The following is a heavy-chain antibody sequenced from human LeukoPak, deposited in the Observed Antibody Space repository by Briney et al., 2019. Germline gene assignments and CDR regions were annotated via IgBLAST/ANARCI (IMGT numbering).Heavy chain of an antibody. CDR1: GGSFSGYY. V-gene: IGHV4-34*01. CDR2: IYHSGST. Sequence: SETLSLTCAVYGGSFSGYYWSWIRQPPGKGLEWIGEIYHSGSTNYNPSLKSRVTISVDTSKNQFSLKLSSVTAADTAVYYCASQGEAQYYYDSSGSLQYAFDIWGQGTMVTVSS. J-gene: IGHJ3*02. CDR3: ASQGEAQYYYDSSGSLQYAFDI. D-gene: IGHD3-22*01.